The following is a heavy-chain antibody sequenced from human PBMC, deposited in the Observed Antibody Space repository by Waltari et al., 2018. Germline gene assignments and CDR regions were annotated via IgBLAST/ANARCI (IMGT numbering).Heavy chain of an antibody. J-gene: IGHJ6*03. CDR2: INHSGST. Sequence: QVQLQQWGAGLLKPSETLSLTCAVYGGSFSGYYWSWIRQPPGKGLEWIGEINHSGSTNYNPSLKSRVTISVATSKNQFSLKLSSVTAADTAVYYCARRGGPPYYYYYYYMDVWGKGTTVTISS. V-gene: IGHV4-34*01. CDR3: ARRGGPPYYYYYYYMDV. D-gene: IGHD3-16*01. CDR1: GGSFSGYY.